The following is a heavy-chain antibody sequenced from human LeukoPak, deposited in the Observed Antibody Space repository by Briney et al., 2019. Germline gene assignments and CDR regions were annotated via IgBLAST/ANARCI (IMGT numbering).Heavy chain of an antibody. V-gene: IGHV3-66*01. J-gene: IGHJ4*02. D-gene: IGHD2-2*01. CDR3: TTEEGHCSSTSCHQFDY. CDR2: IYSGGST. Sequence: GGSLRLSCAASGFTVSSNYMSWVRQAPGKGLEWVSVIYSGGSTYYADSVKGRFTISRDNSKNTLYLQMNSLRAEDTAVYYCTTEEGHCSSTSCHQFDYWGQGTLVTVSS. CDR1: GFTVSSNY.